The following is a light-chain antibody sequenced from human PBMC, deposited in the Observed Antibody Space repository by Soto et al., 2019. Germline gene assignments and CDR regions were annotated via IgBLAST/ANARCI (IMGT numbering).Light chain of an antibody. Sequence: DIQMTQSPSTLSASVGDRVTITCRASQSIGTSLAWYQQKPGKVPKLLIYKASTLESGVPSRFSGTGSGTEFTLTISSLQPDDFATYCCQQYNSYWTFGQWTKVEIK. CDR1: QSIGTS. V-gene: IGKV1-5*03. J-gene: IGKJ1*01. CDR3: QQYNSYWT. CDR2: KAS.